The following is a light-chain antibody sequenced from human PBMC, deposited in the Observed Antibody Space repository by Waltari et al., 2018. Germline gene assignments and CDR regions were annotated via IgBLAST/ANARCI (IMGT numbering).Light chain of an antibody. CDR3: QVWDSSSDPPYV. Sequence: YVLSQPPSVSVAPGQTAIITCGGINLGGLSVHWYQQKAGQAPGMVMFYDSDRPSAIPDRFSGSNSGNTATLTITRVEAGDEADYFCQVWDSSSDPPYVFGPGTTVTVL. CDR1: NLGGLS. J-gene: IGLJ1*01. V-gene: IGLV3-21*04. CDR2: YDS.